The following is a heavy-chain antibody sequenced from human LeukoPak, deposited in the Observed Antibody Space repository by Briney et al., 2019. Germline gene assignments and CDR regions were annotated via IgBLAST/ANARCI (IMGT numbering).Heavy chain of an antibody. J-gene: IGHJ4*02. V-gene: IGHV3-73*01. CDR2: IRSKANSYAT. CDR1: GFTFSNAW. Sequence: GGSLRLSCAASGFTFSNAWMSWVRQAPGKGLEWVGRIRSKANSYATAYAASVKGRFTISRDDSKNTAYLQMNSLKTEDTAVYYCTRLQTAVAGKVTYWGQGTLVTVSS. D-gene: IGHD6-19*01. CDR3: TRLQTAVAGKVTY.